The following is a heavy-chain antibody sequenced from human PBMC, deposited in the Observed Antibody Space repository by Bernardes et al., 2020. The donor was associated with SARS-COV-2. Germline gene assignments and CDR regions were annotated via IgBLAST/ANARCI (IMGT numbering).Heavy chain of an antibody. CDR1: GFTFRSYW. Sequence: GGSLRLSCAASGFTFRSYWMHWVRQAPGKGLVWVSRISGDGSNTDYADSVKGRFTISRDNAKNTLYLQMNSLNAEDTAVYYCARGRYGDYNWGQGTLVTVSS. CDR3: ARGRYGDYN. CDR2: ISGDGSNT. D-gene: IGHD4-17*01. J-gene: IGHJ4*02. V-gene: IGHV3-74*01.